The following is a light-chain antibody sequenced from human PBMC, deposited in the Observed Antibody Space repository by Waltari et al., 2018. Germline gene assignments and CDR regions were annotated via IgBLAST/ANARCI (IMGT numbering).Light chain of an antibody. V-gene: IGLV2-8*01. CDR3: SSYASSNKV. CDR1: SSDVGAYNY. CDR2: DVT. J-gene: IGLJ1*01. Sequence: QSALTQPPSASGSPGQSVTISCTGTSSDVGAYNYVSRYQQQPGKAPKLLIYDVTKRPAVVPDRCSGSKSGNTASLTFSGLQAEDEADYYCSSYASSNKVFGTGTKVTVL.